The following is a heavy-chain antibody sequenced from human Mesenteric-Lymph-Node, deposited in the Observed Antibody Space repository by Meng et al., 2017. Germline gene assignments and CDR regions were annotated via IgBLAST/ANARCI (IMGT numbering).Heavy chain of an antibody. Sequence: SGPTLVKPTQTLTLTCTFSGFSLSTSGVGVGWIRQPPGKALEWLALIYWNDDKRYSPSLKSRLTITKDTSKNQVVLTMTNMDPVDTATYYCARTTYYYGSGSYLFHYYYGMDVWGQGTTVTVSS. CDR1: GFSLSTSGVG. CDR2: IYWNDDK. CDR3: ARTTYYYGSGSYLFHYYYGMDV. J-gene: IGHJ6*02. D-gene: IGHD3-10*01. V-gene: IGHV2-5*01.